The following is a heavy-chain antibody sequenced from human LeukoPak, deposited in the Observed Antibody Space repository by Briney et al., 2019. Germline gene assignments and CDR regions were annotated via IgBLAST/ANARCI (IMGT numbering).Heavy chain of an antibody. CDR3: VRDWGYDSSGYWQKYFDT. V-gene: IGHV3-7*01. D-gene: IGHD3-22*01. Sequence: GGCLRLSCIASGFTLSTSWMSWVRQAPGKGLEWVANINQDSSEKLYVDSVKGRFTISRDNAKNTLYLQMNSLRAEDTAVYYCVRDWGYDSSGYWQKYFDTWGQGTLVTVSS. J-gene: IGHJ4*02. CDR2: INQDSSEK. CDR1: GFTLSTSW.